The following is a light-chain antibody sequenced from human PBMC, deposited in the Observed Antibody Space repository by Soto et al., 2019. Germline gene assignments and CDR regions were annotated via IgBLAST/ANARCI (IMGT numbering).Light chain of an antibody. CDR3: QLSDRSPRT. CDR1: QSVTSTY. Sequence: EIVLTQSPGTLSLSPGDRATLSCRASQSVTSTYLAWYQHKPGQAPRLLIYGISNRATGVPDRFSGSGSGTDFSLTIRRLEPEDFAVYYCQLSDRSPRTFGRGTKVEIK. V-gene: IGKV3-20*01. CDR2: GIS. J-gene: IGKJ1*01.